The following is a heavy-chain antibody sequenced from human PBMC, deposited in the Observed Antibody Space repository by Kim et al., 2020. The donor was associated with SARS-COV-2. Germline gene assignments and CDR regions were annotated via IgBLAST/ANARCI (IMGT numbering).Heavy chain of an antibody. CDR1: GDSVSSNSAA. CDR3: AREIGSGWYPYYYYGMDV. CDR2: TYYRSKWYN. J-gene: IGHJ6*02. D-gene: IGHD6-19*01. Sequence: SQTLSLTCAISGDSVSSNSAAWNWIRQSPSRGLEWLGRTYYRSKWYNDYAVSVKSRITINPDTSKNQFSLQLNSVTPEDTAVYYCAREIGSGWYPYYYYGMDVWGQGTTVTVSS. V-gene: IGHV6-1*01.